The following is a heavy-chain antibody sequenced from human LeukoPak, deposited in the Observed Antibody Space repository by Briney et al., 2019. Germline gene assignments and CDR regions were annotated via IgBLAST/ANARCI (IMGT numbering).Heavy chain of an antibody. V-gene: IGHV1-58*02. D-gene: IGHD1-26*01. Sequence: ASVKVSCKASGFTFTNSAMQWVRQARGQPLEWIGWMVVGSGNTNHAQKFQERVTITRDMSTSTAYMELSSLRSEDTAVYYCAAVNSGSNFDGFDIWGQGTMVTVSS. CDR2: MVVGSGNT. J-gene: IGHJ3*02. CDR1: GFTFTNSA. CDR3: AAVNSGSNFDGFDI.